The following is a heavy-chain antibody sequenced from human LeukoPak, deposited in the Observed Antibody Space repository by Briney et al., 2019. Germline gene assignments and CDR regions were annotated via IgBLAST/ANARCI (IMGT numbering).Heavy chain of an antibody. CDR2: IKSKTDGGTT. Sequence: GGSLRLSCAASGFTFSNAWMSWVRQAPGKGLECVGRIKSKTDGGTTDYAAPVKGRFTISRDDSKNTLYLQMNSLKTEDTAVYYCTTEIWQQLVRAPYWGQGTLVTVSS. CDR1: GFTFSNAW. J-gene: IGHJ4*02. D-gene: IGHD6-13*01. V-gene: IGHV3-15*01. CDR3: TTEIWQQLVRAPY.